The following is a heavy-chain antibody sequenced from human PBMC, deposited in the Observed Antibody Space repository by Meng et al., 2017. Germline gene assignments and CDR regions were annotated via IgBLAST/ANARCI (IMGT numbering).Heavy chain of an antibody. D-gene: IGHD3-10*01. CDR3: ARVPYYGSGSYQYNWFDP. CDR2: IYYSGST. Sequence: ELQEAGPGLVKPSETLAPTCTVSGGSISSSSYYWGWIRQPPGKGLEWIGSIYYSGSTYYNPSLKSRVTISVDTSKNQFSLKLSSVTAADTAVYYCARVPYYGSGSYQYNWFDPWGQGTLVTVFS. CDR1: GGSISSSSYY. J-gene: IGHJ5*02. V-gene: IGHV4-39*07.